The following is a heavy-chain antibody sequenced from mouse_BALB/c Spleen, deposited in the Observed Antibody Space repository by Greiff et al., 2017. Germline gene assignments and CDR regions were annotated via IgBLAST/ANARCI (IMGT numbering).Heavy chain of an antibody. Sequence: VQLQQSGAELVRPGTSVKVSCKASGYAFTNYLIEWVKQRPGQGLEWIGVINPGSGGTNYNEKFKGKATLTADKSSSTAYMQLSSLTSDDSAVYCCARSRDYGSSFDYWGQGTTLTVSS. CDR2: INPGSGGT. V-gene: IGHV1-54*01. CDR1: GYAFTNYL. J-gene: IGHJ2*01. D-gene: IGHD1-1*01. CDR3: ARSRDYGSSFDY.